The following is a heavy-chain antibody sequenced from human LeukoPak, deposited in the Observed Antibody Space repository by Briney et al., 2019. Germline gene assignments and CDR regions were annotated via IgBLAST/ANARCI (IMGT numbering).Heavy chain of an antibody. CDR3: ARVISFGDLPFDY. CDR2: ITSDGSPK. CDR1: GFTFSNYY. V-gene: IGHV3-74*01. D-gene: IGHD3-10*01. Sequence: GLSLRLSCAASGFTFSNYYMHWVSQVPGRGLVCVSRITSDGSPKRYADSVKGRFTISRDNGKTPLYLQMNSLRAEDTAVYYCARVISFGDLPFDYWAREPWSPSPQ. J-gene: IGHJ4*02.